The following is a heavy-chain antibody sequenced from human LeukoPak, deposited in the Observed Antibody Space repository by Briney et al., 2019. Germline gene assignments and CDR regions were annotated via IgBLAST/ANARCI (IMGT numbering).Heavy chain of an antibody. Sequence: GRSLRLSCAASGFTFSSYGMHWVRQAPGKGLEWVAVIWYDGSNKYYADSVKGRFTISRDNSKNTLYLQMKSLRAEDTAVYYCAKDHRRDGYNFDRYWGQGTLVTVSS. CDR3: AKDHRRDGYNFDRY. CDR2: IWYDGSNK. J-gene: IGHJ4*02. V-gene: IGHV3-33*06. D-gene: IGHD5-24*01. CDR1: GFTFSSYG.